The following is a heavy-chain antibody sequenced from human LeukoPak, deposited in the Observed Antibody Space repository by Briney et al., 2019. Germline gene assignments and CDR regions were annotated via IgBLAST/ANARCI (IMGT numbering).Heavy chain of an antibody. J-gene: IGHJ4*02. CDR1: GFTFSSYA. D-gene: IGHD3-22*01. V-gene: IGHV3-23*01. Sequence: GGSLRLSCAASGFTFSSYAMDWVRPAPGKGVEWVSDICGSGGSTYYADSVKGRFTISRDNSKNTLYLQMSSLRAEDTAVYYCARGGYDSSGYYQYYFDYWGQGTLVTVSS. CDR3: ARGGYDSSGYYQYYFDY. CDR2: ICGSGGST.